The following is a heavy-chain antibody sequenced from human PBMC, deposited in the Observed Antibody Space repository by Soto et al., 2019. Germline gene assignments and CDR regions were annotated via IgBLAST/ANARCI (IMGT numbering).Heavy chain of an antibody. CDR2: ISSSSSTI. V-gene: IGHV3-48*01. D-gene: IGHD2-15*01. Sequence: PGGSLRLSCAASGFTFSSYSMNWVRQAPGKGLEWVSYISSSSSTIYYADSVKGRFTISRDTAKNTLHLQMDSLRVEDTAVYYCARDDVLCDGGRCYGIPLDVWGKGTTVTVSS. CDR3: ARDDVLCDGGRCYGIPLDV. J-gene: IGHJ6*04. CDR1: GFTFSSYS.